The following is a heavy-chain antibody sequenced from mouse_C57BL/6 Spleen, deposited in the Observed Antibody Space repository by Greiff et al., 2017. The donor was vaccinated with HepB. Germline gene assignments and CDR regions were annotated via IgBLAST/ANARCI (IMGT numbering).Heavy chain of an antibody. J-gene: IGHJ4*01. V-gene: IGHV5-4*01. D-gene: IGHD2-4*01. CDR1: GFTFSSYA. CDR3: AREGGYYDYDGVYYAMDY. CDR2: ISDGGSYT. Sequence: EVQVVESGGGLVKPGGSLKLSCAASGFTFSSYAMSWVRQTPEKRLEWVATISDGGSYTYYPDNVKGRFTISRDNAKNNLYLQMSHLKSEDTAMYYCAREGGYYDYDGVYYAMDYWGQGTSVTVSS.